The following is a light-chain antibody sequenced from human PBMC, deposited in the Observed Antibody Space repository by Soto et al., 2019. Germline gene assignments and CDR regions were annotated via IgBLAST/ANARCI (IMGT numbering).Light chain of an antibody. J-gene: IGKJ1*01. Sequence: DIQMTQSPSTLSASVGDRVTITCRASQSISSWLAWYQQKPGRAPNLLIYDASSLESGVPSRFGGSGSGTEFTLTISILQPDDFATYYCQQYHSFSPTFGQGTKVEIK. V-gene: IGKV1-5*01. CDR1: QSISSW. CDR3: QQYHSFSPT. CDR2: DAS.